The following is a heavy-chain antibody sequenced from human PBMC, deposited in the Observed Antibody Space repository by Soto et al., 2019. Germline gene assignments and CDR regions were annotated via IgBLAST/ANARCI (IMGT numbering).Heavy chain of an antibody. Sequence: EVELVESGGVLVEPGGSLRLSCAASGFAFTNAWMTWVRQAPGKALEWIGRIRSQIDGGTTDYAGPVKGRFTISRDDSKNALYLQMTSLKLEDTAVYYCTTVAYGEYVSDYWGQGTLVTVSS. D-gene: IGHD4-17*01. CDR3: TTVAYGEYVSDY. J-gene: IGHJ4*02. CDR1: GFAFTNAW. V-gene: IGHV3-15*01. CDR2: IRSQIDGGTT.